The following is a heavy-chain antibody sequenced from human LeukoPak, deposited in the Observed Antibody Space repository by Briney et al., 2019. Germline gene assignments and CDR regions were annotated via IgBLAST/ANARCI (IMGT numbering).Heavy chain of an antibody. V-gene: IGHV1-69*05. Sequence: SVKVSCKASGGTFSSYAISWVRQAPGQGLEWMGGIIPIFGTANYAQKFQGRVTMTRDTSTSTVYMELSSLRSEDTAVYYCARDITMVRGVSKTSREIYGMDVWGQGTTVTVSS. CDR1: GGTFSSYA. CDR3: ARDITMVRGVSKTSREIYGMDV. D-gene: IGHD3-10*01. CDR2: IIPIFGTA. J-gene: IGHJ6*02.